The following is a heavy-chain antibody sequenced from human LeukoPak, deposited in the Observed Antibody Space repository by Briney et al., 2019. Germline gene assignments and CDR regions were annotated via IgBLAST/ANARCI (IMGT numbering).Heavy chain of an antibody. V-gene: IGHV3-66*01. CDR3: AREVGIGAFDI. D-gene: IGHD2-21*01. CDR2: LDSGGST. J-gene: IGHJ3*02. Sequence: GGSLRLSCAVSGFTVKSNYMNWVRQAPGKALEWVSVLDSGGSTYYADSVKGRFTISRDNSKNTLDLQMNSLRAEDTAVYYCAREVGIGAFDIWGQGTMVTVSS. CDR1: GFTVKSNY.